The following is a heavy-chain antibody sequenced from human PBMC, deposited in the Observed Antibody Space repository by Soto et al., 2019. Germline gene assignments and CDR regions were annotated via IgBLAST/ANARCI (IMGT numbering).Heavy chain of an antibody. Sequence: EVQLLESGGGLVLPGGSLRLSCAASGFTFNNYAMNWVRQAPGKGLEWVSEISGSGDSTFFTDSVKGRFTISRDNSKNTLYLQMNSLRAEDTDMYYCAKRDRQVSATPFFDHWGPGTLVSVSS. V-gene: IGHV3-23*01. CDR3: AKRDRQVSATPFFDH. CDR2: ISGSGDST. CDR1: GFTFNNYA. J-gene: IGHJ4*02. D-gene: IGHD2-15*01.